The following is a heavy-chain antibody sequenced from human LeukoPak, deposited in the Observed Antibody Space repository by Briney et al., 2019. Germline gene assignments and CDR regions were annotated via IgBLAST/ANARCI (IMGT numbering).Heavy chain of an antibody. CDR1: GYTFTGYY. CDR3: ASRPDVGATADY. D-gene: IGHD1-26*01. Sequence: ASVKVSCKASGYTFTGYYIHWVRQAPGQGLEWMGWINPNSGGTNYAQKFQGRVTMTRDTSISTAYVELSRLRSDDTAVYYCASRPDVGATADYWGQGTLVTVPS. J-gene: IGHJ4*02. CDR2: INPNSGGT. V-gene: IGHV1-2*02.